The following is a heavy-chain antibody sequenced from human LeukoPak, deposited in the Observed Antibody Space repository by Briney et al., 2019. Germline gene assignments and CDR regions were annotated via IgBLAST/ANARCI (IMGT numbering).Heavy chain of an antibody. V-gene: IGHV3-9*01. J-gene: IGHJ3*02. D-gene: IGHD1-26*01. CDR1: GFTFDDYA. CDR2: ISWNSGSI. CDR3: AKDPLVELSAFDI. Sequence: PGRSLRLSCAASGFTFDDYAMHWVRQAPGKGLEWVSGISWNSGSIGYADSVKGRFTISRDNAKNSLYLQMNSLRAEDTALYYCAKDPLVELSAFDIWGQGTMVTVSS.